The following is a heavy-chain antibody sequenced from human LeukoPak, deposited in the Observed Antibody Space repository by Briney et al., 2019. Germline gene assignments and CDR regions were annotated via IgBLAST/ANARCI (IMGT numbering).Heavy chain of an antibody. J-gene: IGHJ4*02. CDR1: GFTFSSYG. D-gene: IGHD2-2*01. Sequence: GGSLRLSCAASGFTFSSYGMHWVRQAPGKGLEWVAVISYDGSNKYYADSVKGRFTISRDNSKNTLYLQMNSLRAEDTAVYYCAQGGYRSSTSCSMRVDYWGQGTLVTVSS. V-gene: IGHV3-30*18. CDR3: AQGGYRSSTSCSMRVDY. CDR2: ISYDGSNK.